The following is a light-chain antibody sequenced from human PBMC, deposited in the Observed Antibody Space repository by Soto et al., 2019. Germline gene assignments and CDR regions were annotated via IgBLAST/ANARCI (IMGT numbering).Light chain of an antibody. CDR2: AAS. Sequence: IQMTQSPSSLFASVGDRVTITCRASQGISSYLAWYQQKPGKAPKLLIYAASTLQSGVPSRFSGSGSGTDFTLTISCLQSEDFATYYCQQYYGYPRTFGQGTKVDIK. CDR3: QQYYGYPRT. J-gene: IGKJ1*01. V-gene: IGKV1-8*01. CDR1: QGISSY.